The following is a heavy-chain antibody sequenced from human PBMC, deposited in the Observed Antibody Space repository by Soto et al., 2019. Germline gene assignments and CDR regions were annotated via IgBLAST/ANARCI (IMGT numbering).Heavy chain of an antibody. D-gene: IGHD6-19*01. Sequence: GALVKVSSKASGYAFTTYAIHWVRQAPGQRLEWMGWINAGHGNTKYSQKFQDRVTITRDTSASTAYMELNSATAADTAMYYCVRESGFTGWYDYWGQGTLVTVSS. J-gene: IGHJ4*02. CDR1: GYAFTTYA. V-gene: IGHV1-3*01. CDR2: INAGHGNT. CDR3: VRESGFTGWYDY.